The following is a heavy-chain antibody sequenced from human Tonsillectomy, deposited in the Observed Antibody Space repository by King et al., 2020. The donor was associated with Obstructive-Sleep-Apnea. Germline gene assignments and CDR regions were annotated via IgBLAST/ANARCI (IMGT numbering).Heavy chain of an antibody. J-gene: IGHJ1*01. Sequence: VQLVESGGGLVQPGGSLRLSCLASGFTFSSYAMYWGRQAPGKGLEYVYAISRNGGCTYSADTVNGRFTISRDNPKNTLYLQMGSLTTEDTAVYYCVRGLKDYYDRSGRAYWGQGTLVTVSS. D-gene: IGHD3-22*01. CDR3: VRGLKDYYDRSGRAY. CDR2: ISRNGGCT. V-gene: IGHV3-64D*06. CDR1: GFTFSSYA.